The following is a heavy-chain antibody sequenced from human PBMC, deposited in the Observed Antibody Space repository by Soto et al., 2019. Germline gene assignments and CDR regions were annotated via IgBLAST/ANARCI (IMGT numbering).Heavy chain of an antibody. CDR1: GFTFISNA. Sequence: GGSLRLSCAASGFTFISNAMSWVRQAPGKGLEWVSGISSSGGSTYYADSVKGRFTISRDNSKNMLYLQMNNLRAEDTAVYYCAKAQGGSYFDYWGQGTLVTVSS. CDR2: ISSSGGST. J-gene: IGHJ4*02. V-gene: IGHV3-23*01. CDR3: AKAQGGSYFDY. D-gene: IGHD2-15*01.